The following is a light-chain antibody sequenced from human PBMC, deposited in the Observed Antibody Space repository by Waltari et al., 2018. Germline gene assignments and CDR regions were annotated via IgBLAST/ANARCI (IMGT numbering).Light chain of an antibody. CDR3: QHYNSYPWT. CDR1: QSISNW. Sequence: DIQMTQSPSTLSASIGDRVTITCRASQSISNWLAWYQQKPGKAPKLLIYTASNVESGVPSRFSGSGSGTEFTLTISSLQPDDFATYYCQHYNSYPWTFGQGTKVEI. CDR2: TAS. J-gene: IGKJ1*01. V-gene: IGKV1-5*03.